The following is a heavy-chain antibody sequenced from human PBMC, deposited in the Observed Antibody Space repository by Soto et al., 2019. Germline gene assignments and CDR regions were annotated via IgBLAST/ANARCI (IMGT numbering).Heavy chain of an antibody. D-gene: IGHD3-22*01. J-gene: IGHJ4*02. Sequence: SETLSLTCAVYGGSFSGYYWIWIRQPPGKGLEWIGYIYYSGSTNYNPSLKSRVTISVDTSKNQFSLKLSSVTAADTAVYYCARTPNYYYDSSGWYYFDYWGQGTLVTVSS. V-gene: IGHV4-59*01. CDR1: GGSFSGYY. CDR3: ARTPNYYYDSSGWYYFDY. CDR2: IYYSGST.